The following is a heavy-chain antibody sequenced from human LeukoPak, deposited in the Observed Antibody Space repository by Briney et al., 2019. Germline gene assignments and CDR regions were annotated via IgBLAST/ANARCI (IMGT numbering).Heavy chain of an antibody. J-gene: IGHJ4*02. CDR3: ARRKYSSSLDY. CDR1: GGSFSGYY. CDR2: INHSGST. V-gene: IGHV4-34*01. Sequence: PSETLSLTCAVYGGSFSGYYWSWIRQPPGKGLEWIGEINHSGSTNYNPSLKSRVTISVDTSKNQFSLKLSSVTAADTAVYYCARRKYSSSLDYWGQGTLVTVSS. D-gene: IGHD6-13*01.